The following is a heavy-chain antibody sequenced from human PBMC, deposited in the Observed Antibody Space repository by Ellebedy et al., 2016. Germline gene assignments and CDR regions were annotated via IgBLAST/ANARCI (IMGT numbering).Heavy chain of an antibody. CDR2: ISWNGNRV. Sequence: GGSLRLXXVASGFTFDSYAMHWVRQAPGKGLEWVSGISWNGNRVRYADSVQGRFTLSRDNAKNSLSLQMNSLGADDTAFYYCVKDYISAAVGQYFDSWGQGALVTVSS. V-gene: IGHV3-9*01. D-gene: IGHD2-2*01. CDR1: GFTFDSYA. CDR3: VKDYISAAVGQYFDS. J-gene: IGHJ4*02.